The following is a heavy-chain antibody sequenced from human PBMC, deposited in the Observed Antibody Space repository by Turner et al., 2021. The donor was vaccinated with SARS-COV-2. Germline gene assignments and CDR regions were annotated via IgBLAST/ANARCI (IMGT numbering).Heavy chain of an antibody. CDR3: ARCGGDCSSQGVVPDY. J-gene: IGHJ4*02. D-gene: IGHD2-21*02. CDR2: ISHDATTK. CDR1: GFSFRNYA. V-gene: IGHV3-30-3*01. Sequence: QVPLVESGGGVVQPGRFLRLSGVDPGFSFRNYAMHWLRRASGKGLEWVAVISHDATTKHYAESVKGRFTISRDNSKNTLFLQMDSLRGEDTALFHCARCGGDCSSQGVVPDYWGQGTLVIVSS.